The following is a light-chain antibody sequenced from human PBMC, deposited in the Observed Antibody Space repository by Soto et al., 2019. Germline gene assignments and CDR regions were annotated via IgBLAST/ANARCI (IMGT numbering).Light chain of an antibody. J-gene: IGKJ2*01. Sequence: EKVMTQAPATLSVSPGERVTLSCRASQSVRSNLAWYQQKPGQAPRLLIYGASTRATGLPARFSGSGSGTDFTLTITTLEPEDSAVYFCQQYASSPYTFGQGTKVDIK. V-gene: IGKV3-15*01. CDR3: QQYASSPYT. CDR2: GAS. CDR1: QSVRSN.